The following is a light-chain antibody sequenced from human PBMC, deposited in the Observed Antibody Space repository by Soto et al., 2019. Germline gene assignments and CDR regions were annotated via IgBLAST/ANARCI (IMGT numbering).Light chain of an antibody. CDR3: QQYNRPVT. V-gene: IGKV1-5*01. Sequence: DIQMTQSPSTLSASVGDRVTITCRASQSISSWLAWYQQKPGKAPKLLIYDASSLESGVPSRFSGSGSGTVFTVTISSLQPDDFATYYCQQYNRPVTFGQGTKVEIK. CDR1: QSISSW. CDR2: DAS. J-gene: IGKJ1*01.